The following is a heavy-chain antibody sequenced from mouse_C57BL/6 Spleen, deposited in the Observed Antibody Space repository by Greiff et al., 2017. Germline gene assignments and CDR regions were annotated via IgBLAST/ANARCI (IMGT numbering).Heavy chain of an antibody. D-gene: IGHD1-1*01. Sequence: EVQVVESGGDLVKPGGSLKLSCAASGFTFSSYGMSWVRQTPDKRLEWVATISSGGSYTYYPDSVKGRFTIPRDNAKNTLYLQMRSLKSEDTAMYYCARHVGYGSSVNRYYAMDYWGQGTSVTVAS. J-gene: IGHJ4*01. CDR1: GFTFSSYG. V-gene: IGHV5-6*01. CDR3: ARHVGYGSSVNRYYAMDY. CDR2: ISSGGSYT.